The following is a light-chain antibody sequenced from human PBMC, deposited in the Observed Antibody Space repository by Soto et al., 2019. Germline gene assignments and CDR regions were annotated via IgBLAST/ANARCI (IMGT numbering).Light chain of an antibody. CDR2: GAS. CDR3: QQYGSSRWT. V-gene: IGKV3-20*01. J-gene: IGKJ1*01. CDR1: QSVSSTY. Sequence: EIVLTQSPDTLSLFPGERATLSCRASQSVSSTYLAWYQQELGQAPRLLIFGASSRATGIPDRFSGSGSGTDFTLTISRLEPEDFAVYYCQQYGSSRWTFGQGTKVDIK.